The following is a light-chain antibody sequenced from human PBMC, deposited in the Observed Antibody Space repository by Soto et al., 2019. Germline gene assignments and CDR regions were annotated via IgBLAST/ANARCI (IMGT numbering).Light chain of an antibody. J-gene: IGKJ5*01. CDR1: QSVSARF. CDR3: QQYNNLPLIT. CDR2: ATS. V-gene: IGKV3D-15*01. Sequence: QYTSAVSRTPAARGTLSWVALQSVSARFLAWYQHRPGQAPRLLISATSTRAPGIPDRFSGSGSGTEFTLTISSLQSEDFAVYYCQQYNNLPLITFCHGTLLEIK.